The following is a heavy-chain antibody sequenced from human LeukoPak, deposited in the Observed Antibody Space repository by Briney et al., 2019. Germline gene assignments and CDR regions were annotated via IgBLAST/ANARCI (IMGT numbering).Heavy chain of an antibody. J-gene: IGHJ4*02. CDR1: GGSISSGGYY. CDR3: ARGPEDSHYYDSSGYYFG. Sequence: PSQTLSHTCTVSGGSISSGGYYWSWIRQHPGKGLEWIGYIYYSGSTYYNPSLKSRVTISVDTSKNQFSLKLSSVTAADTAVYYCARGPEDSHYYDSSGYYFGWGQGTLVTVSS. CDR2: IYYSGST. V-gene: IGHV4-31*03. D-gene: IGHD3-22*01.